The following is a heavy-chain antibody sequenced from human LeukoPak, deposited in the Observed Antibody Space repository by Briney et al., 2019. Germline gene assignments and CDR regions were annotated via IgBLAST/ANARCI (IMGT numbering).Heavy chain of an antibody. V-gene: IGHV3-53*01. J-gene: IGHJ4*02. CDR1: GFTLNNYA. Sequence: GGSLRLSCAASGFTLNNYAMNWVRQAPGKGLEWASVIYSGGSTYYADSVKGRFTISRDNSKNTLYLQMNSLRAEDTAVYYCARYGDYFDYWGQGTLVTVSS. D-gene: IGHD4-17*01. CDR2: IYSGGST. CDR3: ARYGDYFDY.